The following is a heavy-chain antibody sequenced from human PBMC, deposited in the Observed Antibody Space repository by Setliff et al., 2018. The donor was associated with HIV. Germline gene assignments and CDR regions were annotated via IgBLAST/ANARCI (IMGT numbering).Heavy chain of an antibody. D-gene: IGHD3-3*01. CDR2: ISHDGYSK. V-gene: IGHV3-30*03. J-gene: IGHJ3*02. Sequence: GESLKISCAASGFTFSTYAMHWVRQAPGKGLEWVAVISHDGYSKYDADSVNGRFTISRDNSKNTLYVQMNSLRAEDTALYYCARPGDYYTFWSGPGRSHDLDIWGQGTMVTVSS. CDR1: GFTFSTYA. CDR3: ARPGDYYTFWSGPGRSHDLDI.